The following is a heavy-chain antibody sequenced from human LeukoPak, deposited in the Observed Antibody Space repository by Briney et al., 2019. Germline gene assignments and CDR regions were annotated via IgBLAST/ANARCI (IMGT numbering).Heavy chain of an antibody. CDR1: GYTFTSYY. J-gene: IGHJ6*03. CDR3: ARGVRDSSGYYYLKYYYYYYMDV. V-gene: IGHV1-46*01. CDR2: INPSGGST. D-gene: IGHD3-22*01. Sequence: ASVKVSCKASGYTFTSYYMHWVRQAPGQGLEWMGIINPSGGSTSYAQKFQGRVTMTRDTSKNQFSLKLSSVTAADTAVYYCARGVRDSSGYYYLKYYYYYYMDVWGKGTTVTVSS.